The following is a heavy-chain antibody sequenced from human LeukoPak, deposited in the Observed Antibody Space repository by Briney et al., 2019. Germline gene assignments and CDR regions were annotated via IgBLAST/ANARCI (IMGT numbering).Heavy chain of an antibody. V-gene: IGHV3-23*01. CDR1: GFTFGGYA. CDR3: AKGRYFGEHYFDY. J-gene: IGHJ4*02. Sequence: PGGSLRLSCAASGFTFGGYAMTWVRQAPGKGLEWVSTISGSGSSTYYADSMKGRFTISRDNSNNTLYLQMNSLRAEDTAVYYCAKGRYFGEHYFDYWGQGTLVTVSS. D-gene: IGHD3-10*01. CDR2: ISGSGSST.